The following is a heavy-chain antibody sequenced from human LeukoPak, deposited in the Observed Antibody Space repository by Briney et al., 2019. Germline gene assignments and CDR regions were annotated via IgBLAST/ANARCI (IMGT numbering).Heavy chain of an antibody. V-gene: IGHV1-2*02. CDR3: ARETGRDGYKYFDY. CDR1: GYTFTGYY. D-gene: IGHD5-24*01. Sequence: ASVKVSCKASGYTFTGYYIHWVRQAPGQGLEWMGCINPNSGGTNYAQKFQDRVTMTRDTSISTACMELSILRSDDTDVYYCARETGRDGYKYFDYWGQGTLVTVSS. CDR2: INPNSGGT. J-gene: IGHJ4*02.